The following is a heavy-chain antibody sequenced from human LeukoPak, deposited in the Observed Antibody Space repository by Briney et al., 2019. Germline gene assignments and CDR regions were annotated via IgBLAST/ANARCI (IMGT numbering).Heavy chain of an antibody. CDR2: IYSGGST. J-gene: IGHJ6*02. Sequence: TGGSLRLSCAASGFTVSSNYMSWVRQAPGKGLEWVSVIYSGGSTYYADSVKGRFTISRDNSKNTLYLQMNSLRAEDTAVYYCARVQEIDYYGTDVWGQGTTVTVSS. D-gene: IGHD2-21*01. CDR3: ARVQEIDYYGTDV. V-gene: IGHV3-66*01. CDR1: GFTVSSNY.